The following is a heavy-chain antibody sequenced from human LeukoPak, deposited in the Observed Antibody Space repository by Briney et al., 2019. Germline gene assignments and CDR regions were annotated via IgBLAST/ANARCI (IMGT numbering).Heavy chain of an antibody. CDR2: IYSGGST. V-gene: IGHV3-66*01. CDR1: GFTVSSNY. J-gene: IGHJ4*02. D-gene: IGHD1-26*01. Sequence: GGSLRLSCAASGFTVSSNYMSWVRQAPGKGLEWVSVIYSGGSTYYADSVKGRFTISRDNSKNTLYLQMNSLRAEDTAVYYCVRDFSEFDVGSYGSFYWGQGTLVTVSS. CDR3: VRDFSEFDVGSYGSFY.